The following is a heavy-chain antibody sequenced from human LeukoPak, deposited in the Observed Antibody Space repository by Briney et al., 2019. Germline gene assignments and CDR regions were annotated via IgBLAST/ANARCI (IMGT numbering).Heavy chain of an antibody. V-gene: IGHV4-39*01. CDR2: IYYSGST. CDR1: GGSISSSSYY. Sequence: SETLSLTCTVSGGSISSSSYYWGWIRQPPGKGLEWIGSIYYSGSTYYNPSLKSRVTISVDTSKNQFSLKLSSVTAADTAVYYCARRRYYGSGSYFPFDPWGQGTLVTVSS. D-gene: IGHD3-10*01. J-gene: IGHJ5*02. CDR3: ARRRYYGSGSYFPFDP.